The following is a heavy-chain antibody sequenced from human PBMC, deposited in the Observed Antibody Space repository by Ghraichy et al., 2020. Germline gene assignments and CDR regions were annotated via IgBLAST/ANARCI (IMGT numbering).Heavy chain of an antibody. CDR2: IIPILGIA. V-gene: IGHV1-69*04. D-gene: IGHD3-3*02. Sequence: SVKVSCKASGGTFSSYAISWVRQAPGQGLEWMGRIIPILGIANYAQKFQGRVTITADKSTSTAYMELSSLRSEDTAVYYCARDIREESADARDYWGQGTLVTVSS. CDR1: GGTFSSYA. J-gene: IGHJ4*02. CDR3: ARDIREESADARDY.